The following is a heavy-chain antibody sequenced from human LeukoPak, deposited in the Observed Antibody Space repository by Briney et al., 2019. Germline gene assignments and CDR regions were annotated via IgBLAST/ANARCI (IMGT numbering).Heavy chain of an antibody. J-gene: IGHJ3*02. V-gene: IGHV1-2*02. Sequence: ASVKVSCKASGYTFTGYYMHWVRQAPGQGLEWMGWINPNSGGTNYAQKFQGRVTMTRDTSISTAYMKLSRLRSDDTAVYYCARDLRIAVAGPSDAFDIWGQGTMVTVSS. D-gene: IGHD6-19*01. CDR2: INPNSGGT. CDR1: GYTFTGYY. CDR3: ARDLRIAVAGPSDAFDI.